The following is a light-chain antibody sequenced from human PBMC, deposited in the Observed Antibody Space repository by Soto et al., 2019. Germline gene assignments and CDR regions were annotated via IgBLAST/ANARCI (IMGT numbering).Light chain of an antibody. J-gene: IGKJ3*01. CDR2: DAS. V-gene: IGKV3-11*01. Sequence: VMTQSPATLSVSPGERATLSCRASQSVSSNLAWYQQKPGQAPRLLIYDASNRATGIPARFSGSGSGTDFTLTISSLEPEDFAVYYCQQRSNWPPFTFGPGTKVDIK. CDR1: QSVSSN. CDR3: QQRSNWPPFT.